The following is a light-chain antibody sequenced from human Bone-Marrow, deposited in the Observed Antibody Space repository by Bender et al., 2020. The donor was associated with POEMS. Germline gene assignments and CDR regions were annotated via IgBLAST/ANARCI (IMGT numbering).Light chain of an antibody. V-gene: IGLV1-44*01. J-gene: IGLJ3*02. CDR3: AVWDDSLNVWV. Sequence: QSVLTQPPSASGTPGQRFTISCSGGSSNIGAHAVNWYQHLPGTAPKLLIYSSHRRPSEYPDRFSGSRSGTSASLAISGLQSEDEADYYCAVWDDSLNVWVFGGGTKLTVL. CDR2: SSH. CDR1: SSNIGAHA.